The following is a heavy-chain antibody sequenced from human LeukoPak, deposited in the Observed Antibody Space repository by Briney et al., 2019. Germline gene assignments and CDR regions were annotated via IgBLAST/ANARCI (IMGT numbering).Heavy chain of an antibody. D-gene: IGHD2-15*01. V-gene: IGHV3-23*01. J-gene: IGHJ4*02. CDR2: ISGSGGST. Sequence: PGGSLRLSCAASGFTFSSYGMSWVRQAPGKGLEWVSAISGSGGSTYYADSVKGRFTISRDNSKNTLYLQMNSLRAEDTAVYYCAKGRSIVVVVAAPIDYWGQGTLVTVSS. CDR1: GFTFSSYG. CDR3: AKGRSIVVVVAAPIDY.